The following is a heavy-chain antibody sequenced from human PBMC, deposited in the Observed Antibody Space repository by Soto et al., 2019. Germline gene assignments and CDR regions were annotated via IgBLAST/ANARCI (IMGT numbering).Heavy chain of an antibody. CDR3: ARDLVYAVAAPEDAFDI. J-gene: IGHJ3*02. Sequence: QVPLVESGGGVVQPGRSLRLSCAASGFTFSSYAMHWVRQGPGKGLEWVAVISYDGSNKYYADSVKGRFTISRDNSKNTLDLQMNSLRAEDTAVYYCARDLVYAVAAPEDAFDIWGQGTMVTVSS. V-gene: IGHV3-30-3*01. CDR2: ISYDGSNK. D-gene: IGHD6-19*01. CDR1: GFTFSSYA.